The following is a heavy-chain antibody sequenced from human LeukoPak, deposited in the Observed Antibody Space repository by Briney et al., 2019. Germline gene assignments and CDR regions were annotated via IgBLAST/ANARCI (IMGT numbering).Heavy chain of an antibody. J-gene: IGHJ4*02. CDR1: GFTFSTYA. CDR2: ISGSGGST. V-gene: IGHV3-23*01. Sequence: GWSLRLSFVAAGFTFSTYAMNWVRPAPRKGLEWVSAISGSGGSTYYADSVKGRFTISRDNSKNTLYLQMNSLRAEDTAVCYCARAIDYWGQGTLVTVSS. CDR3: ARAIDY.